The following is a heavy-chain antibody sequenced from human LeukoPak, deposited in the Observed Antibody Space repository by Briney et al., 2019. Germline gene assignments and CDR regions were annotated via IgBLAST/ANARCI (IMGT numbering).Heavy chain of an antibody. V-gene: IGHV3-48*03. CDR1: GITFNSYE. D-gene: IGHD2-15*01. CDR2: ISGSGSIK. CDR3: ARFGSSDYYFDS. J-gene: IGHJ4*02. Sequence: PGGSLRLSCAASGITFNSYEMNWVRLAPGKGLEWGSYISGSGSIKYYADSVKGRFTISRDNAKNSLYLQMNSLRAEDTAVYYCARFGSSDYYFDSWGQGTLVTVSS.